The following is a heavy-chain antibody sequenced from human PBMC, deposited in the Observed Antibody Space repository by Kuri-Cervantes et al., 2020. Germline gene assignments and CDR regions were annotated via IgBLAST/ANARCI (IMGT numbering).Heavy chain of an antibody. Sequence: GESLKISWAASGFTVTSNYMSWVRQAPGKGLEWVSVIFGGGSTHYADSVKGRFTISRDNSKNTLCLQMNSLRAEDTAVYYCAKEILLWFGDGRAGMDVWGQGTTVTVSS. CDR2: IFGGGST. D-gene: IGHD3-10*01. CDR1: GFTVTSNY. V-gene: IGHV3-53*01. CDR3: AKEILLWFGDGRAGMDV. J-gene: IGHJ6*02.